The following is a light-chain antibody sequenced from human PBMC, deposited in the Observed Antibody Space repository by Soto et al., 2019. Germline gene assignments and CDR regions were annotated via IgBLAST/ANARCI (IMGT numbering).Light chain of an antibody. J-gene: IGLJ1*01. CDR2: EDT. CDR1: NSNVGGYSL. CDR3: CSYAGTSTIYV. Sequence: SVLTQPASVSGSPGQSITNSCTGTNSNVGGYSLVSWYQQHPGEAPKLIIYEDTKRPSGISNRFFASKSGNTASLTISGRQAEDEADYHCCSYAGTSTIYVFGTGTKVTVL. V-gene: IGLV2-23*01.